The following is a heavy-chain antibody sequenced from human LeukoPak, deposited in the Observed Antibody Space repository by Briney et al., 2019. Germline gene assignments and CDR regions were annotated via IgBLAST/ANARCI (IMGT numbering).Heavy chain of an antibody. CDR1: GGTFSSYA. D-gene: IGHD6-13*01. Sequence: SVKVSCKASGGTFSSYAISWVRQAPGQGLEWMGGIIPIFGTANYAQKFQGRVTITADESTSTAYMELSSLRSEDTAVYYCARLEGSWYYFDYWGQGTLVTVSS. CDR3: ARLEGSWYYFDY. J-gene: IGHJ4*02. V-gene: IGHV1-69*13. CDR2: IIPIFGTA.